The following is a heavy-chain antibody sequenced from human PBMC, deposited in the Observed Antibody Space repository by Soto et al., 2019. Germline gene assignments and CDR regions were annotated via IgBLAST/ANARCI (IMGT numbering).Heavy chain of an antibody. D-gene: IGHD3-10*01. Sequence: QVQLVQSGTEVKKPGSSVKVSCKASGDIFSFYTINWVRQAPGLGLEWVGRINPIVSMSNYAQKFQGRVSMTADKSTSTAYMELRSLRSDDTAMYFCAASYGSGYRAFDYWGQRALVIVSS. V-gene: IGHV1-69*02. CDR2: INPIVSMS. CDR1: GDIFSFYT. J-gene: IGHJ4*02. CDR3: AASYGSGYRAFDY.